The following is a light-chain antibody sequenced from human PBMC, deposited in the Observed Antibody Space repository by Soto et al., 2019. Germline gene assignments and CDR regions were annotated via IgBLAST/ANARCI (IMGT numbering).Light chain of an antibody. Sequence: EIVLTQSPGTLSLSPGERATLSCRASQSVSSSYLAWYQQKPGQAPRLLIYGASSRDTGIPDRFSGSGSGTDFTLTISRLEAEDFAVYYCQKYGSSPLYTFGQGNKLEIK. J-gene: IGKJ2*01. CDR1: QSVSSSY. CDR2: GAS. V-gene: IGKV3-20*01. CDR3: QKYGSSPLYT.